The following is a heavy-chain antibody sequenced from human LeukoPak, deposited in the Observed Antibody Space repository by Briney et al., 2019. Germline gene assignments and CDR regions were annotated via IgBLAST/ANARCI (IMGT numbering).Heavy chain of an antibody. J-gene: IGHJ4*02. V-gene: IGHV3-23*01. CDR1: GFTFSSYA. CDR3: ATNYYDFWSGYKD. CDR2: ISGSGGST. Sequence: GGSLRLSCAASGFTFSSYAMSWVRQAPGKGLEWVSVISGSGGSTYYADSVKGRFTISRDNSKNTLYLQMNSLRAEDTAVYYCATNYYDFWSGYKDWGQGTLVTVSS. D-gene: IGHD3-3*01.